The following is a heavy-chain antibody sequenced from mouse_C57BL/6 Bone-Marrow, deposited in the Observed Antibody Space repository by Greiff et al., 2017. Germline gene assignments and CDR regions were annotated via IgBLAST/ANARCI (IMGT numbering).Heavy chain of an antibody. CDR3: AGRAFDY. V-gene: IGHV1-69*01. CDR2: IDPSDSYT. D-gene: IGHD3-1*01. CDR1: GYTFTSYW. Sequence: VQLQQPGAELVMPGASVKLSCKASGYTFTSYWMHWVKQRPGQGLEWIGEIDPSDSYTNYNQKFKGKSTLTVDKSSSTASMQLSSLTSEDSAVYYCAGRAFDYWGQGTTLTVSA. J-gene: IGHJ2*01.